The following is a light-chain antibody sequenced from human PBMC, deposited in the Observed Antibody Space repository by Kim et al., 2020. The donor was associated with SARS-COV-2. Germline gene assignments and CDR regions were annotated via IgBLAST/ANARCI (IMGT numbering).Light chain of an antibody. CDR2: RDY. V-gene: IGLV3-27*01. Sequence: VSPGQTADIPCSVAVLAKKYVRWFQQKPGQAPVVLIYRDYQRPSGIPERFSGSSSGTTVNLTISGAQVEDEADYYCYSAADNIGVFGGGTRLTVL. CDR1: VLAKKY. CDR3: YSAADNIGV. J-gene: IGLJ3*02.